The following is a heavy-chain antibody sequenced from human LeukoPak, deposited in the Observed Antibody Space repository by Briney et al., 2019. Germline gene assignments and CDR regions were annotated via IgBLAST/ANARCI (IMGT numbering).Heavy chain of an antibody. D-gene: IGHD5-24*01. Sequence: QAGGSLRLSCAASGFTFDDHAMHWVRHAPGEGLEWVSGLSWNSGSIDYADSVKGRFTISRDNAKNSLYLQMNSLRAEDTALYYCAKGPGMATVKRYLDCWGQGTLVTVSS. CDR3: AKGPGMATVKRYLDC. CDR2: LSWNSGSI. V-gene: IGHV3-9*01. J-gene: IGHJ4*02. CDR1: GFTFDDHA.